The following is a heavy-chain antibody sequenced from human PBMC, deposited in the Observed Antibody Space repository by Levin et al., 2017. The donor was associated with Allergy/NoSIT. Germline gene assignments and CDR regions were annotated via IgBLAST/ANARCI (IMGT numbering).Heavy chain of an antibody. CDR3: ARGVSRITLVGVVTGYYGMDV. CDR2: INHSGST. J-gene: IGHJ6*02. V-gene: IGHV4-34*01. D-gene: IGHD3-3*01. Sequence: PSETLSLTCAVYGGSFSGYYWSWIRQPPGKGLEWIGEINHSGSTNYTPSLKSRVTISVDTSKNQFSLKMSSVTAADTAVYYCARGVSRITLVGVVTGYYGMDVWGQGTTVTVSS. CDR1: GGSFSGYY.